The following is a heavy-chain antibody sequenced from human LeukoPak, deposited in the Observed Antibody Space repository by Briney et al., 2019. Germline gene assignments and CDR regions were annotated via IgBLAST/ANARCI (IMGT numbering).Heavy chain of an antibody. Sequence: PGRSLRLSCAASGFTFSSYAMHWVRQAPGKGLEWVAVISYDGSNKYYADSVKGRFTISRDNSKNTLYLQMNSLRAEDTAVYYCARSLLFRVGELSTALDYWGQGTLVTVSS. CDR2: ISYDGSNK. CDR3: ARSLLFRVGELSTALDY. CDR1: GFTFSSYA. D-gene: IGHD3-10*01. J-gene: IGHJ4*02. V-gene: IGHV3-30*04.